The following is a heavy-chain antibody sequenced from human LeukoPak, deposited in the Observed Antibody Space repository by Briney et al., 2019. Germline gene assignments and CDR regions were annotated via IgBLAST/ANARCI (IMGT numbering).Heavy chain of an antibody. CDR1: GFTFSSYG. CDR2: IRYEGSNK. D-gene: IGHD3-3*01. Sequence: GGSLRLSCAASGFTFSSYGMHWVRQAPGKGLEWVAFIRYEGSNKYYADSVKGRFTISRDNSKNTLYLQMNSLRAEDTAVYYCAKGKEYYDFWSGPYDAFDIWGQGTIVTVSS. V-gene: IGHV3-30*02. J-gene: IGHJ3*02. CDR3: AKGKEYYDFWSGPYDAFDI.